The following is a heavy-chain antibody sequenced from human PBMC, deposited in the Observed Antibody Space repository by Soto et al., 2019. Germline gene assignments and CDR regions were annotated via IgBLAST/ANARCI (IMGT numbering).Heavy chain of an antibody. J-gene: IGHJ4*02. V-gene: IGHV3-23*01. CDR2: ISGSGGST. CDR1: GFSFSSYA. Sequence: RLSCAASGFSFSSYAMSWVRQAPGKGLERVSAISGSGGSTYYADSVKGRFTISRDNSKNTLYLQMNSLRAEDTAVYYCAKDKDGDSSGPDYWGPGTLVTVSS. D-gene: IGHD3-22*01. CDR3: AKDKDGDSSGPDY.